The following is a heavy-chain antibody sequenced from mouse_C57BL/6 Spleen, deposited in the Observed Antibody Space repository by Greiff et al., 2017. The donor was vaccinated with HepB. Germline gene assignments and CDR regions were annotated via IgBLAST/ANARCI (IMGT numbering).Heavy chain of an antibody. CDR1: GYTFTSYG. D-gene: IGHD2-3*01. CDR2: IYPRGGNT. Sequence: VQGVESGAELARPGASVKLSCKASGYTFTSYGISWVKQRTGQGLEWIGEIYPRGGNTYYNEKFKGKATLTADKSSSTAYMELRSLTSEDSAVYFCARYYDGYYHCFDYWGQGTTLTVSS. J-gene: IGHJ2*01. V-gene: IGHV1-81*01. CDR3: ARYYDGYYHCFDY.